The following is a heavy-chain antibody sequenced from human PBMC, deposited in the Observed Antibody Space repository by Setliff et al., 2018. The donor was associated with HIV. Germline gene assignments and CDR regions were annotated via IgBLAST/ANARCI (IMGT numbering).Heavy chain of an antibody. V-gene: IGHV3-23*01. CDR1: GFTFSSYA. Sequence: GGSLRLSCAASGFTFSSYAMIWVRQAPGKGLVWVSTISADGERTYYPDSVKGRFTISRDNSNNALHLQMHSLTAEDTAVYYCAKSPAYSSSSYYFDYWGQGTLVTVSS. J-gene: IGHJ4*02. D-gene: IGHD6-6*01. CDR2: ISADGERT. CDR3: AKSPAYSSSSYYFDY.